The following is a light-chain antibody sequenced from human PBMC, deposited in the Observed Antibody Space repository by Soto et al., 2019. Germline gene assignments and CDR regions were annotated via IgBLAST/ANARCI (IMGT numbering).Light chain of an antibody. Sequence: QSALTQPASVSGSPGQSNAISCTGTSSDVGGYNYVSWYQQHPGKAPKLIIYDVSSRPSGVSDRFSGSKSVHTASLTISGLQAEDEADYYCSSYTSSSTLVFGGGTKLTVL. CDR1: SSDVGGYNY. J-gene: IGLJ2*01. CDR3: SSYTSSSTLV. V-gene: IGLV2-14*03. CDR2: DVS.